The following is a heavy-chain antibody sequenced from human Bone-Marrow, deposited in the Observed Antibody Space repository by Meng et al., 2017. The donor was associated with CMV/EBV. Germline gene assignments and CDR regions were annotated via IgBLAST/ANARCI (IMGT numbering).Heavy chain of an antibody. V-gene: IGHV3-7*01. CDR2: IKQDGSEK. D-gene: IGHD3-3*01. Sequence: GGSLRLSCAASGFTFSSYWMSWVRQAPGKGLEWVANIKQDGSEKYYVDSVKGRFTISRDNAKNSLYLQMNSLRAEDTAVYYCARVGDFWSGTYYYYYYGMDVWGQGTTVTVSS. CDR1: GFTFSSYW. J-gene: IGHJ6*02. CDR3: ARVGDFWSGTYYYYYYGMDV.